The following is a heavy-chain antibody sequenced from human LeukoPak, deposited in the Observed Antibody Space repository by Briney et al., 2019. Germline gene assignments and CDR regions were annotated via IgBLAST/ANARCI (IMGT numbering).Heavy chain of an antibody. J-gene: IGHJ4*02. CDR1: GFTFSSYA. V-gene: IGHV3-23*01. CDR2: ISGGGGST. CDR3: AKERFGVDPSFDY. Sequence: QSGGSLRPSCAASGFTFSSYAMSWVRQAPGKGLEWVSAISGGGGSTYYADSVKGRFTISRDNSKNTLYLQMNSLRAEDTAVYYCAKERFGVDPSFDYWGQGTLVTVSS. D-gene: IGHD3-3*01.